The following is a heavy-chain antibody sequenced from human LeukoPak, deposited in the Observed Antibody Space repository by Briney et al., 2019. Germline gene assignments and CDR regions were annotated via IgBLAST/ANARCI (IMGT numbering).Heavy chain of an antibody. D-gene: IGHD4-23*01. CDR2: ISYDGSNK. CDR1: GFTFSSYA. CDR3: ARDKSAKPYGGNSRYFQH. Sequence: PGGSLRLSCAASGFTFSSYAMHWVRQAPGKGLEWVAVISYDGSNKYYADSVKGRFTISRDNSKNTLYLQMNSLRAEDTAVYYCARDKSAKPYGGNSRYFQHWGQGTLVTVSS. V-gene: IGHV3-30-3*01. J-gene: IGHJ1*01.